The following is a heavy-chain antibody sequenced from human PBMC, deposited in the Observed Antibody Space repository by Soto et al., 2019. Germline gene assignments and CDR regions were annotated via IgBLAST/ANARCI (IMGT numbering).Heavy chain of an antibody. CDR1: GFTFSSYA. CDR2: ISYDGSNK. D-gene: IGHD3-22*01. CDR3: ASGGTMIVVVTGPDAFDI. J-gene: IGHJ3*02. V-gene: IGHV3-30-3*01. Sequence: QVQLVESGGGVVQPGRSLRLSCAASGFTFSSYAMHWVRQAPGKGLEWVAVISYDGSNKYYADSVKGRFTISRDNAKNSLYLQMNRLRAEDTAVYYCASGGTMIVVVTGPDAFDIWGQGTMVTVSS.